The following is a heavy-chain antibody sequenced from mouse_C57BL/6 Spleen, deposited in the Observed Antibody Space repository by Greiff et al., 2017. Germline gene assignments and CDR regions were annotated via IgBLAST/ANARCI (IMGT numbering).Heavy chain of an antibody. CDR3: ARSDFTTVVEYFDV. D-gene: IGHD1-1*01. Sequence: VQLQQPGAELVKPGASVKLSCKASGYTFTSYWMHWVKQRPGQGLEWIGMIHPNSGSTNYNEKFKSKATLTVDKSSSTAYMQLSSLTSEDSAVYYCARSDFTTVVEYFDVWGTGTTVTVSS. CDR2: IHPNSGST. CDR1: GYTFTSYW. J-gene: IGHJ1*03. V-gene: IGHV1-64*01.